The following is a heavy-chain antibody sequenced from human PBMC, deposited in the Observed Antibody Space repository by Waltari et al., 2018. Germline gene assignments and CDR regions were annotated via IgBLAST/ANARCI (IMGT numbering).Heavy chain of an antibody. D-gene: IGHD4-17*01. CDR1: GYTFTGSY. J-gene: IGHJ4*02. CDR2: INPNSGDT. CDR3: ARDLGSDYGNRDY. Sequence: QVHLVQSGAEVKKPRASVTVSCQASGYTFTGSYIQWVRRAPGQGLEWMGRINPNSGDTNYAQKFQGRVTLTRDTSINTAYMELSSLKSDDTAVYYCARDLGSDYGNRDYWGQGTLVTVPS. V-gene: IGHV1-2*06.